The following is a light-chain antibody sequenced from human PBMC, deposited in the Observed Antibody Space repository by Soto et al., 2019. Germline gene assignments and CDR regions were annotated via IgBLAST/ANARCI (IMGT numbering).Light chain of an antibody. V-gene: IGKV1-39*01. J-gene: IGKJ4*01. CDR3: QQSYSTPLT. CDR1: QSISSY. CDR2: AAS. Sequence: DIQMTQSPSSLSASVGDRVTITCRASQSISSYLNWYQQKPGKAPKLLIYAASSLQSGVPSRCSGGGSGTDFTLTISSLQPEDFATYYCQQSYSTPLTFGGGTKVEIK.